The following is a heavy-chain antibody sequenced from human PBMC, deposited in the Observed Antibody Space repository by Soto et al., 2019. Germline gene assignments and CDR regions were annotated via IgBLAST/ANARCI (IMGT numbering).Heavy chain of an antibody. D-gene: IGHD3-16*01. J-gene: IGHJ4*02. CDR1: GFPFSAYN. V-gene: IGHV3-21*01. CDR3: SRSPEVGVRGAY. Sequence: EVQLVESGGGLVKPGGSLRLSCTGSGFPFSAYNINWVRQAPGKGLEWVSSITVGSSHIYQPNSMKGRFTISRDDAKNSGDLQIDSLRDEDTALYYCSRSPEVGVRGAYWGQGTLVTVSS. CDR2: ITVGSSHI.